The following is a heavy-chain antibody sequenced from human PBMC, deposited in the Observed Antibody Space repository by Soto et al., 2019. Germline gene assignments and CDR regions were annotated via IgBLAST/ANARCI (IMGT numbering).Heavy chain of an antibody. CDR1: GGSFSGYY. CDR3: ARGLSVATVTKSTNYFDY. Sequence: QVQLQQWGAGLLKPSETLSLTCAVYGGSFSGYYWSWIRQPPGKGLEWIGEINHSGSTNYNPSLKSRVTISVDTSKNQFSLKLSSVTAADTAVYYCARGLSVATVTKSTNYFDYWGQGTLVTVSS. D-gene: IGHD4-17*01. J-gene: IGHJ4*02. CDR2: INHSGST. V-gene: IGHV4-34*01.